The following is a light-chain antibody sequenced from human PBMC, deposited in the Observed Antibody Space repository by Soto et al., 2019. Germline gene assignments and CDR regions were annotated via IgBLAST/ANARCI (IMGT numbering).Light chain of an antibody. CDR1: TGAVTSGHY. Sequence: QAVVTQEPSLTVSPGGTVTLTCGSSTGAVTSGHYPYWFQQKPGQAPRTLIYDTSNKHSWTPARFSGSLLGGKAALTLSGAQPADEAEYYCLLSDSGARRVFVTGTKVTV. J-gene: IGLJ1*01. CDR3: LLSDSGARRV. V-gene: IGLV7-46*01. CDR2: DTS.